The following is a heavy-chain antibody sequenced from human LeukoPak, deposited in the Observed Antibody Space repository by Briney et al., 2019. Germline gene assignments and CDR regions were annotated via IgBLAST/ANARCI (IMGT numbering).Heavy chain of an antibody. CDR3: ARDQKRYLNYYYGMDV. J-gene: IGHJ6*02. D-gene: IGHD3-10*01. Sequence: ASVTVSFKASGYTFTVYYMHWVRQAPGQGREWMGWINNNSGGTNYAQKFQRRVTMTRDTPISTAYMELSRLRSDDTAVYYCARDQKRYLNYYYGMDVWGQGTTVTVSS. CDR1: GYTFTVYY. CDR2: INNNSGGT. V-gene: IGHV1-2*02.